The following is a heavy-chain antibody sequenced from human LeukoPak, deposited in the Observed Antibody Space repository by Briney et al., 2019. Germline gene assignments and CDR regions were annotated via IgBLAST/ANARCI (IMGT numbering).Heavy chain of an antibody. Sequence: SGTLSLTCAVSGGSISSSNWWSWVRQPPGKGLAWIGEIYHSGSTNYNPSLKSRVTISVDKSNNQFSLKLSSVTAADTAVYYCARGGDAYKSGEFDFWGQGTLVTVSS. D-gene: IGHD5-24*01. V-gene: IGHV4-4*02. CDR3: ARGGDAYKSGEFDF. J-gene: IGHJ4*02. CDR2: IYHSGST. CDR1: GGSISSSNW.